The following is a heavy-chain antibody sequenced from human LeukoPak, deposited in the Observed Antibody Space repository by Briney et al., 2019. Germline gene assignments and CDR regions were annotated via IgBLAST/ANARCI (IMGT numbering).Heavy chain of an antibody. CDR2: IYYTGSS. CDR3: ARERSAVDV. V-gene: IGHV4-59*02. D-gene: IGHD6-19*01. Sequence: SETLSPTCTVSGGSVSDYYWSWIRQSSGKGLEWIGYIYYTGSSSYNPSLRSRVTISADTSKNQFSLKLSSVTAEDTAVYYCARERSAVDVWGKGTTVTVSS. CDR1: GGSVSDYY. J-gene: IGHJ6*04.